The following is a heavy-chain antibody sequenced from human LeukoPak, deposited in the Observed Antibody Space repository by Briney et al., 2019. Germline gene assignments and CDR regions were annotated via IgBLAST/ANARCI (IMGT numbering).Heavy chain of an antibody. D-gene: IGHD6-19*01. CDR2: INHSGRT. V-gene: IGHV4-34*01. J-gene: IGHJ4*02. CDR3: ARYRSGFLGDSRPFDY. CDR1: GVSFSGYY. Sequence: PSETLSLTCAVYGVSFSGYYWSWIRQPPGKGLEWIWEINHSGRTNYNPSLKSRVTISGDTSKNHFSLQLSSVTAEDTAVYYCARYRSGFLGDSRPFDYWGQGTLVTVSS.